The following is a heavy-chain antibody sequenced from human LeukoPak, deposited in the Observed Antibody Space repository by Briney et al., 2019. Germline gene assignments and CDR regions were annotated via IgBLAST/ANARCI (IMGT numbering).Heavy chain of an antibody. CDR3: AKDPNYYDSSGYYSEFDD. V-gene: IGHV3-30*02. D-gene: IGHD3-22*01. Sequence: GGSLRLSCAASGFTFSSYGMHWVRQAPGKGLEWVAFIRYDGSNKYYADSVKGRFTISRDNSKNTLYLQMNSLRAEDTAVYYCAKDPNYYDSSGYYSEFDDWGQGTLVTVSS. CDR1: GFTFSSYG. J-gene: IGHJ4*02. CDR2: IRYDGSNK.